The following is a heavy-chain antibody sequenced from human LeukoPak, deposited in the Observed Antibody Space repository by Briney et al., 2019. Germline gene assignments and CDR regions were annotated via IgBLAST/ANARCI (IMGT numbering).Heavy chain of an antibody. CDR3: ARDGFVKGSYVSAFDI. CDR2: ISSSSSTM. D-gene: IGHD1-26*01. Sequence: PGGSLRLSCAASGFTFSSYTMNWVRQAPGRGLEWVSYISSSSSTMYYADSVKGRFTISRDNAKNLMYVQMNSLRAEDTAVYYCARDGFVKGSYVSAFDIWGQGTMVTVSS. J-gene: IGHJ3*02. CDR1: GFTFSSYT. V-gene: IGHV3-48*04.